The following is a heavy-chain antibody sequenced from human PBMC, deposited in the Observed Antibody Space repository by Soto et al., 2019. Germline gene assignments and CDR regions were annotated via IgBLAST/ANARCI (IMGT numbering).Heavy chain of an antibody. CDR3: ARETCSGGSCYKRTIDY. V-gene: IGHV1-18*01. J-gene: IGHJ4*02. CDR2: ISAYNGNT. Sequence: ASVKVSCKASGYTFTSYGISWVRQAPGQGLEWMGWISAYNGNTNYAQKLQGRVTMTTDTSTSTAYMELRSLRSDDTAVYYCARETCSGGSCYKRTIDYWGQGTLVTVSS. CDR1: GYTFTSYG. D-gene: IGHD2-15*01.